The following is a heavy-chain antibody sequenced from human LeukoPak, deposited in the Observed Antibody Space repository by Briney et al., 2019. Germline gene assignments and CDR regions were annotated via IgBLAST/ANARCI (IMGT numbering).Heavy chain of an antibody. J-gene: IGHJ5*02. CDR2: INPNSGGT. CDR1: GYTFTDYY. Sequence: ASVQVSCKASGYTFTDYYIHWVRQAPGRGLGSMGWINPNSGGTTYAQKFQGRVTMTRDTSISTAYMELGRLTSDDTAVYYCARGHNSYSSNSFDPWGQGTLVTVSS. D-gene: IGHD3-16*01. V-gene: IGHV1-2*02. CDR3: ARGHNSYSSNSFDP.